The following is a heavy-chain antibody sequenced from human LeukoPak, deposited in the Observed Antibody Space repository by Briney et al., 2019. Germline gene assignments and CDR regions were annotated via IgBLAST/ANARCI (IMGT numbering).Heavy chain of an antibody. V-gene: IGHV3-74*03. CDR2: ISDDGSIT. CDR3: ARRYYETNVYDRHFDH. J-gene: IGHJ4*02. Sequence: GGSLRLSCAASGFTFSRDWMHWVRQAPGKGPVWVSRISDDGSITTYADSVKGRFTISRDNAKSTMFLQMNSLRAEDTAVYFCARRYYETNVYDRHFDHWGQGILVNVSS. CDR1: GFTFSRDW. D-gene: IGHD3-22*01.